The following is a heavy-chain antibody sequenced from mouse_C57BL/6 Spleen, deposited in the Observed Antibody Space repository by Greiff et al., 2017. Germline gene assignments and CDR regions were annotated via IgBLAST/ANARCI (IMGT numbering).Heavy chain of an antibody. D-gene: IGHD1-1*01. Sequence: VKLMESGPGLVQPSQSLSITCTVSGFSLTSYGVHWVRQSPGKGLEWLGVLWSGGSTDYNAAFISRLSISKDNSKSHVFFKMNSLQADDTAIYYCAREFYYGSFYFDCWGQGTTLTVSS. CDR3: AREFYYGSFYFDC. CDR1: GFSLTSYG. V-gene: IGHV2-2*01. J-gene: IGHJ2*01. CDR2: LWSGGST.